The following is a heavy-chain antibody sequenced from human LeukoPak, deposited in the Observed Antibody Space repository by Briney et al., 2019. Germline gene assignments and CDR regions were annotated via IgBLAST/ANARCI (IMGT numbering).Heavy chain of an antibody. J-gene: IGHJ3*02. CDR2: ISWNSGSI. CDR1: GFTFDDYA. Sequence: GGSLRLSCAASGFTFDDYAMPWVRKAPGKGLEWVSGISWNSGSIGYADSVKGRFTISRDNAKNSLYLQMNSLRAEDTALYYCAKDIRIFAMTHGAFDIWGQGTMVTVSS. D-gene: IGHD3-9*01. CDR3: AKDIRIFAMTHGAFDI. V-gene: IGHV3-9*01.